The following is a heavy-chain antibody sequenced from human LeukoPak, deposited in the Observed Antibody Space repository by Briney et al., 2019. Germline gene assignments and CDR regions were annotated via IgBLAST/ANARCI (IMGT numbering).Heavy chain of an antibody. D-gene: IGHD6-19*01. CDR2: ISDGGSGT. J-gene: IGHJ4*02. V-gene: IGHV3-23*01. CDR3: AREGSSGWYQTTDY. CDR1: GFTFRNYA. Sequence: GGSLRLSCAASGFTFRNYAMSWVRQAPGKGLEWISTISDGGSGTYYADSVKGRFTISRDISKNMLYLQMNSLRAEDTAVYYCAREGSSGWYQTTDYWGQGTLVTVSS.